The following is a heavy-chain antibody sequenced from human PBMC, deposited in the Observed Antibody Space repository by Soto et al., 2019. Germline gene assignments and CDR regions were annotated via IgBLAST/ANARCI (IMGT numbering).Heavy chain of an antibody. Sequence: SETLSLTCTVSGGSISSDYWSWIRQPPGKGLEWIGYIYYSGSTNYNPSLKSRVTISVDTSKNQFSLKLSSVTAADTAVYYCARVYCGGDCYSYYFDYWGQGTLVTVSS. CDR3: ARVYCGGDCYSYYFDY. V-gene: IGHV4-59*01. J-gene: IGHJ4*02. D-gene: IGHD2-21*02. CDR1: GGSISSDY. CDR2: IYYSGST.